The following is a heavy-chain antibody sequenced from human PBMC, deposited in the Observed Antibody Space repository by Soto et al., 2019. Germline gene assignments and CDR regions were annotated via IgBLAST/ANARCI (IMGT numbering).Heavy chain of an antibody. CDR1: GFPFSIYG. D-gene: IGHD3-22*01. V-gene: IGHV3-30*03. CDR2: ISYDGSNK. CDR3: ATDVRPHYYYDRIAYYRDQ. Sequence: PGGSLRLSCAASGFPFSIYGMHLVRQSPGKGLEWVAVISYDGSNKYSADSVKGRFTISRDNSKNTLYLQMNSLRAEDTAVYYCATDVRPHYYYDRIAYYRDQWGQGTLVTVSS. J-gene: IGHJ5*02.